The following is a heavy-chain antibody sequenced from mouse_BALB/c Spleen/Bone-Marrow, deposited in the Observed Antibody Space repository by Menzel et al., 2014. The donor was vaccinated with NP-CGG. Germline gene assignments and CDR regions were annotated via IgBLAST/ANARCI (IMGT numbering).Heavy chain of an antibody. V-gene: IGHV1-5*01. CDR1: GSSFTSYW. CDR3: TRKVYYGNPLDY. CDR2: IYPGNSDT. Sequence: EVQLQQSGTVLARPGASVKMSCKASGSSFTSYWMHWVKQRPGQGLEWIGAIYPGNSDTSYNQKFKGKAKLTAVTSATTAYMELSSLTNEDSAVYFCTRKVYYGNPLDYWGQGTTLTVSS. J-gene: IGHJ2*01. D-gene: IGHD2-1*01.